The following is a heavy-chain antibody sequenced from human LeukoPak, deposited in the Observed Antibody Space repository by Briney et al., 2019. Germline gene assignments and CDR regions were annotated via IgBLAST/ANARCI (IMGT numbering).Heavy chain of an antibody. CDR3: ARATHSDLGNVYRGGFYYMDV. D-gene: IGHD1-26*01. Sequence: SETLSLTCTVSGDPINGYYWTWVRQSPGKGLEWIGYISYSGSATYKPSLKSRVTMSVLMSKNQFSLELTSVTAADTAVYYCARATHSDLGNVYRGGFYYMDVWGKGTPVTVSS. CDR1: GDPINGYY. V-gene: IGHV4-59*01. CDR2: ISYSGSA. J-gene: IGHJ6*03.